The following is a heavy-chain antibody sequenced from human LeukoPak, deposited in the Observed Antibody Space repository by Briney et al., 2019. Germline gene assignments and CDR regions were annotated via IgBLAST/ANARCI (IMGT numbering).Heavy chain of an antibody. Sequence: ASVKVSCKASGYTFTGYYMHWVRQAPGQGLEWMGWINPNSGGKNYAQKFQGRVTMTRDTSSSTAYMELSGLRSDDAAVYYCARVASYGSFKADFWGQGTLVTVSS. CDR2: INPNSGGK. CDR1: GYTFTGYY. V-gene: IGHV1-2*02. D-gene: IGHD3-16*01. CDR3: ARVASYGSFKADF. J-gene: IGHJ4*02.